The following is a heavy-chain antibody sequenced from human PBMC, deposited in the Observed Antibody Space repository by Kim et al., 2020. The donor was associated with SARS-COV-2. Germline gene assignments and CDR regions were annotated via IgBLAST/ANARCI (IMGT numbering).Heavy chain of an antibody. J-gene: IGHJ6*02. CDR1: GFTFSTYG. CDR3: AKGLLRGVNFYYYGMDV. V-gene: IGHV3-30*18. CDR2: ISYDGSNK. Sequence: GGSLRLSCAASGFTFSTYGMHWVRQAPGKGLEWVALISYDGSNKYYADSVKGRFTISRDNSENTLYLQMNSLTAEDTAVYSCAKGLLRGVNFYYYGMDVWGQGTAVTVSS. D-gene: IGHD3-10*01.